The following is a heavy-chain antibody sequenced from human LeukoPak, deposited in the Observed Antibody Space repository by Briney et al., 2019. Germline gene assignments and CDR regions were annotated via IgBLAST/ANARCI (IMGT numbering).Heavy chain of an antibody. D-gene: IGHD3-10*01. V-gene: IGHV1-18*01. CDR3: ARDQLRYYGTNNYYSDMDF. Sequence: ASVKVSCKASGYTFTSYAIAWVRQAPGQGLEWMGWISAYNGRTNYAQKFRGRVTMTTDTSTNTGYMELRSLSSDDTAMYFCARDQLRYYGTNNYYSDMDFWGQGNPGHRLL. CDR2: ISAYNGRT. J-gene: IGHJ4*01. CDR1: GYTFTSYA.